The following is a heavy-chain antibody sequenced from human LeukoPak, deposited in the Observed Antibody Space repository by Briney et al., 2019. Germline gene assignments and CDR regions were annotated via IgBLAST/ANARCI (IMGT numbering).Heavy chain of an antibody. Sequence: SQTLSLTCTVSGGSISSYHWSWIRQPAGKGLEWIGHFYTSGSTNYNPSLKSRVTMSVDTSRNQFSLKLTSVTAADTAVYYCASGGTHYSLWGQGTLVTVSS. CDR2: FYTSGST. D-gene: IGHD3-10*01. V-gene: IGHV4-4*07. CDR1: GGSISSYH. J-gene: IGHJ4*02. CDR3: ASGGTHYSL.